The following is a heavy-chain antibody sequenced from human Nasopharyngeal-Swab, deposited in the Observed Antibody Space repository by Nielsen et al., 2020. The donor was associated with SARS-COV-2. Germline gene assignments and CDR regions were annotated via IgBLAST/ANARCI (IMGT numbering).Heavy chain of an antibody. CDR2: IFPYDSDT. Sequence: GESLKISCEGSGYFFNNYWIGWVRQMPGRGLEWMGIIFPYDSDTRYSPSFHGQVTISADVSTKTAYLQWSGLKASDTAMYYCARTEYGSGTNFDYWGQGTLVTVSS. V-gene: IGHV5-51*01. J-gene: IGHJ4*02. D-gene: IGHD3-10*01. CDR3: ARTEYGSGTNFDY. CDR1: GYFFNNYW.